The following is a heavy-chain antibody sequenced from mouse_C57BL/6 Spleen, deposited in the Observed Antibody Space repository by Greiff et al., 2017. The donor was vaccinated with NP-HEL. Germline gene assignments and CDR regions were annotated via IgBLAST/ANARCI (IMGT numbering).Heavy chain of an antibody. CDR1: GYTFTDYN. CDR3: ARGGYGSSYGWYFDV. V-gene: IGHV1-22*01. D-gene: IGHD1-1*01. Sequence: EVQLQQSGPELVKPGASVKMSCKASGYTFTDYNMHWVKQSHGKSLEWIGYINPNNGGTSYNQKFKGKATLTVNKSSSTAYMELRSLTSEDSAVYYWARGGYGSSYGWYFDVWGTGTTVTVSS. J-gene: IGHJ1*03. CDR2: INPNNGGT.